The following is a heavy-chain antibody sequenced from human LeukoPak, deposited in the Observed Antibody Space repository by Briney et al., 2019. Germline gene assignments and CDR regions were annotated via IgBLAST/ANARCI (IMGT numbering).Heavy chain of an antibody. CDR1: GFTFSSYW. CDR2: IKQDGSEK. V-gene: IGHV3-7*03. J-gene: IGHJ6*04. D-gene: IGHD3-9*01. CDR3: ARPLLRYFDWSTFNGMDV. Sequence: PGGSLRLSCAASGFTFSSYWMSWVRQAPGKGLEWLANIKQDGSEKYYVDSVKGRFTISRDNAKNSLYLQMNSLRAEDTAVYYCARPLLRYFDWSTFNGMDVWGKGTTVTVSS.